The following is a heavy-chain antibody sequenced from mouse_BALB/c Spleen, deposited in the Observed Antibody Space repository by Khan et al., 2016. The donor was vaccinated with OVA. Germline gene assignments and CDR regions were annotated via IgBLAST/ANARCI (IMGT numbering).Heavy chain of an antibody. Sequence: QVQLQQSGPELVKPGASVKMSCRASGYTFTDYVIRWVKQRTGQGLEWIGEIYPGSGSTYYNENFKGKATLTADKSSNTAYMQLSSLTSEDSAVXFCARAVWDVFAYWGQGTLVTVSA. CDR2: IYPGSGST. CDR1: GYTFTDYV. D-gene: IGHD4-1*01. J-gene: IGHJ3*01. CDR3: ARAVWDVFAY. V-gene: IGHV1-77*01.